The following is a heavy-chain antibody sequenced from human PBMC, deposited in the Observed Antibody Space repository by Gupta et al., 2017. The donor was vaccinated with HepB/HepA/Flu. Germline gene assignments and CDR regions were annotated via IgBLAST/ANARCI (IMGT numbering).Heavy chain of an antibody. D-gene: IGHD6-13*01. Sequence: DGSEKYYVDSVKGRFTISRDNAKNSLYLQMNSLRAEDTAVYYCARDRMVSSWYNQRYFDYWGQGTLVTVSS. CDR2: DGSEK. CDR3: ARDRMVSSWYNQRYFDY. V-gene: IGHV3-7*01. J-gene: IGHJ4*02.